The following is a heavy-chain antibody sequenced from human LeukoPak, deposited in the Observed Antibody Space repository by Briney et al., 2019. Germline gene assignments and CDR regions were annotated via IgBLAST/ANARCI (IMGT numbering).Heavy chain of an antibody. J-gene: IGHJ3*02. V-gene: IGHV4-4*07. CDR1: GGSISSYY. D-gene: IGHD3-10*01. CDR2: IYTSGST. Sequence: PSETLSLTCTVSGGSISSYYWSWIRQPAGKGLEWIGRIYTSGSTNYNPSLKSRVTMSVDTSKNQFSLKLSYVTAADTAVYYCARDSLWFGELYHDAYDIWGQGTMVTVSS. CDR3: ARDSLWFGELYHDAYDI.